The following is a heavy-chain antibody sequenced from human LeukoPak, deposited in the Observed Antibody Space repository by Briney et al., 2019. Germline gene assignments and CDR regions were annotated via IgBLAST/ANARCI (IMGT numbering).Heavy chain of an antibody. Sequence: GGSLRLSCAASGFSLSNHDMSWVRQAPGKGLEWVSVISGGGGSTYYADSVRGRFTISRDNSKNTLYLQMNSLRAEDTALYYCAKAGYCSSISCPYDYWGQGTLVTVSS. CDR3: AKAGYCSSISCPYDY. CDR2: ISGGGGST. J-gene: IGHJ4*02. D-gene: IGHD2-2*01. V-gene: IGHV3-23*01. CDR1: GFSLSNHD.